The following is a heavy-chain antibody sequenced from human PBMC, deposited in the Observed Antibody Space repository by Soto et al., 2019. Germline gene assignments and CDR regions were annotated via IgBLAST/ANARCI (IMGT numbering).Heavy chain of an antibody. Sequence: ESGGGVVQPGRSLRLSCAASGFTFSSYGMHWVRQAPGKGLEWVAVISYDGSNKYYADSVKGRFTISRDNSKNTLYLQMNSLRAEDTAVYYCAKVGADYDFWSGLGYFDYWGQGTLVTVSS. D-gene: IGHD3-3*01. CDR3: AKVGADYDFWSGLGYFDY. J-gene: IGHJ4*02. CDR2: ISYDGSNK. V-gene: IGHV3-30*18. CDR1: GFTFSSYG.